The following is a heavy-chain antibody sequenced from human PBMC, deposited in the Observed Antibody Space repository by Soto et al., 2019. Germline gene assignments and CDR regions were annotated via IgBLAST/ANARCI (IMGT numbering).Heavy chain of an antibody. J-gene: IGHJ4*02. D-gene: IGHD2-2*01. CDR3: ARGRRSDTYARY. Sequence: ASVKVSCKASGYTFTNYGISWVRQAPGQGLEWMGWISAYNGNTNYAQNLQGRVTMTTDTSTSTAYMELGSLRSDDTAVYYCARGRRSDTYARYWGQGTLVTVSS. CDR2: ISAYNGNT. V-gene: IGHV1-18*01. CDR1: GYTFTNYG.